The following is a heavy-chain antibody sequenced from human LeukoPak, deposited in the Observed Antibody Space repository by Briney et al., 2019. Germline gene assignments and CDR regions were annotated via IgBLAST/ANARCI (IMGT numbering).Heavy chain of an antibody. CDR1: GGTFSSYA. J-gene: IGHJ4*02. CDR2: IIPIFGTA. D-gene: IGHD4-11*01. CDR3: ARESDYSNYTPDY. V-gene: IGHV1-69*05. Sequence: SVKVSCMASGGTFSSYAISWVRQAPGQGLEWMGGIIPIFGTANYAQKFQGRVTITTDESTSTAYMELSSLRSDDTAMYYCARESDYSNYTPDYWGQGTLVTVSA.